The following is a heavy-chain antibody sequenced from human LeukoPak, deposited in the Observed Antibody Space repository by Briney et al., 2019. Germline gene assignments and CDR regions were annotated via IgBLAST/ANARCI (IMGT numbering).Heavy chain of an antibody. V-gene: IGHV4-59*01. CDR1: GGSISSYY. CDR3: ARDFSGSGHFDY. CDR2: IYYSGST. D-gene: IGHD2-15*01. J-gene: IGHJ4*02. Sequence: SETLSLTCTVSGGSISSYYWSWIRQPPGKGLEWIGYIYYSGSTNYNPSLKSRVTISVDTSKNQFSLKLSSVTAADTAVYYCARDFSGSGHFDYWGQGTLVSVSS.